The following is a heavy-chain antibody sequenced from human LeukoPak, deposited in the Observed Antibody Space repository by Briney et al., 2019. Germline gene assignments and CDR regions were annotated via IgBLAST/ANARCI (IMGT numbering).Heavy chain of an antibody. J-gene: IGHJ4*02. CDR3: ARDLSSGGWTLEFDY. Sequence: ASVKVSCKTSGYTFSTYGITWVRQATGQGLQWMGWISAHSGNTKYAENFQGRISLTTDTSATTAYMELRSLTSDDTAVYYCARDLSSGGWTLEFDYWGQGSLVTVAS. V-gene: IGHV1-18*01. CDR2: ISAHSGNT. D-gene: IGHD1-1*01. CDR1: GYTFSTYG.